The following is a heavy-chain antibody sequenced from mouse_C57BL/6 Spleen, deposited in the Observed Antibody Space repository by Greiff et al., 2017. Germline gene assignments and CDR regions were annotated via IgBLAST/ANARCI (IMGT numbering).Heavy chain of an antibody. V-gene: IGHV1-55*01. D-gene: IGHD3-2*02. CDR2: IYPGSGST. Sequence: SGAALVKPGASVKMSCKASGYTFTSYWITWVKQRPGQGLEWIGDIYPGSGSTNYNEKFKSKATLTVDTSSSTAYMQLSSLTSEDSAVYYCAREAAQATEDYWGQGTTLTVSS. CDR1: GYTFTSYW. J-gene: IGHJ2*01. CDR3: AREAAQATEDY.